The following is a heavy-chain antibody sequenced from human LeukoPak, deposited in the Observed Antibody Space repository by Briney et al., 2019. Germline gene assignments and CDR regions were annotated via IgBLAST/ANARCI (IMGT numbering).Heavy chain of an antibody. V-gene: IGHV3-30*04. CDR1: EFTLSDYA. J-gene: IGHJ1*01. CDR3: ASETYYYESRGLIVLGALDH. CDR2: ISSDGRSQ. D-gene: IGHD3-22*01. Sequence: GGSLRLSCAASEFTLSDYAIHWVRQAPGKGLEWVAVISSDGRSQYYADSVKGRFTISRDNSKNTVYLTMNSLRSDDTAVYYCASETYYYESRGLIVLGALDHWGLGTLVTVSS.